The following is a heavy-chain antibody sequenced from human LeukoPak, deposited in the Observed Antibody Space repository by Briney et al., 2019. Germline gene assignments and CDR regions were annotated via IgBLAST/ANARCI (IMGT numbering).Heavy chain of an antibody. CDR1: GGSISSGDYY. J-gene: IGHJ6*04. D-gene: IGHD2-2*01. CDR3: ARGYCSSTSCYPYCYYGMDV. Sequence: SETLSLTCTVSGGSISSGDYYWSWIRQPPGKGLEWIGYIYYSGSTYYNPSLKSRVTISVDTSKNQFSLKLSSVTAADTAVYCCARGYCSSTSCYPYCYYGMDVWGKGTTVTVSS. CDR2: IYYSGST. V-gene: IGHV4-30-4*01.